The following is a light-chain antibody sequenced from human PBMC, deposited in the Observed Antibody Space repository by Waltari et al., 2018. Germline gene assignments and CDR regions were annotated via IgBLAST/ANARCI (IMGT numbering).Light chain of an antibody. Sequence: ETVLTQSPANLSVSPGERATLSCRASQSVSSDLAWYQQKPGQAPRLLIYGASTRATAIPARFSASGSGTEFTLTISSLQSEDVAVYYCQQYNNWPPGTFGQGTTVEIK. CDR3: QQYNNWPPGT. V-gene: IGKV3-15*01. CDR1: QSVSSD. CDR2: GAS. J-gene: IGKJ1*01.